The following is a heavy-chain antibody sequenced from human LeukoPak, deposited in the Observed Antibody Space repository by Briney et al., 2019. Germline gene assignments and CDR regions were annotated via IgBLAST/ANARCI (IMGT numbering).Heavy chain of an antibody. CDR3: ARLSGYSSGHYYSDY. J-gene: IGHJ4*02. CDR2: IYYRGST. Sequence: SETLSLTCTVSGGSISSDYWSWIRQPPGKGLEWIGYIYYRGSTNYNPSLESRVTISVDTSKNQFSLKLSSVTAADTAVYYCARLSGYSSGHYYSDYWGQGTLVTVSS. V-gene: IGHV4-59*01. D-gene: IGHD3-22*01. CDR1: GGSISSDY.